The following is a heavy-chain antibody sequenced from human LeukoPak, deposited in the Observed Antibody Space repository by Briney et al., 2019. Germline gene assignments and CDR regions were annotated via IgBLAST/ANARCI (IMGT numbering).Heavy chain of an antibody. D-gene: IGHD2-2*01. J-gene: IGHJ4*02. CDR1: GYTLTELS. CDR2: FDPEDGET. V-gene: IGHV1-24*01. Sequence: GASVTVSCTVSGYTLTELSMHWVRQAPGKGLEWMGGFDPEDGETIYAQKFQGRVTMTEDTSTDTAYMELSSLRSEDTAVYYCAVHPVVVVPAPDYWGQGTLVTVSS. CDR3: AVHPVVVVPAPDY.